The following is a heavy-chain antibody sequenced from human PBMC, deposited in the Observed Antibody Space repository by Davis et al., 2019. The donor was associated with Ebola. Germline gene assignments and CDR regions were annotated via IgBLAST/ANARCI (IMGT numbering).Heavy chain of an antibody. J-gene: IGHJ6*03. CDR1: GYTFTDYW. CDR2: IHPGHLDT. CDR3: ARRGWDIHYYYYMDV. V-gene: IGHV5-51*01. Sequence: GESLQTPCNASGYTFTDYWIGWVRQMPGKGLEWMGIIHPGHLDTRYSPPFQGQVTISVDKSTNPAFLQWSSLEDSDSAIYYCARRGWDIHYYYYMDVWGEGTTVTVS. D-gene: IGHD5-12*01.